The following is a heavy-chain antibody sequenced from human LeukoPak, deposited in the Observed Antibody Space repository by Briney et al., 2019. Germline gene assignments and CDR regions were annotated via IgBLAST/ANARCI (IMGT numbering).Heavy chain of an antibody. CDR3: ARSYCSGGSCWVYFDY. V-gene: IGHV4-30-4*01. CDR1: GGSISSGDYY. J-gene: IGHJ4*02. Sequence: PSETLSLTCTVSGGSISSGDYYWSWIRQPPGTGLEWIGYIYYSGSTYYNPSLKSRVTISVDTSKNQFSLKLSSVTAADTAIYYCARSYCSGGSCWVYFDYWGQGTLVTVSS. CDR2: IYYSGST. D-gene: IGHD2-15*01.